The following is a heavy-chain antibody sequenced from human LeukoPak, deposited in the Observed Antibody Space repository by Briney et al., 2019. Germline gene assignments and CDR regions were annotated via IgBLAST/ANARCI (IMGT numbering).Heavy chain of an antibody. Sequence: ESGGSLRLSCVDSGFTFSTYSMNWVRQAPGKGLEWVSSISSSSSYIYYGDSVKGRFTISRDNAKNSLYLQMNSLRAEDTAVYYCARALSIIDPHMDVWGKGTTVTVSS. CDR1: GFTFSTYS. J-gene: IGHJ6*04. CDR2: ISSSSSYI. D-gene: IGHD3-16*02. CDR3: ARALSIIDPHMDV. V-gene: IGHV3-21*01.